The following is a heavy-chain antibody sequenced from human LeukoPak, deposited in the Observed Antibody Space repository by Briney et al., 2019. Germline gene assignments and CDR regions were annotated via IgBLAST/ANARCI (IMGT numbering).Heavy chain of an antibody. Sequence: GGSLRLSCAASGFTFSTYSMNWVRQAPGKGLEWVSSISSTSSYIYYADSVKGRFTISRDNAQKSLYLQMNSLRGEDTAVYYCARAGYSSGWYFDYWGQGTLVTVSS. D-gene: IGHD6-19*01. J-gene: IGHJ4*02. CDR2: ISSTSSYI. CDR1: GFTFSTYS. V-gene: IGHV3-21*01. CDR3: ARAGYSSGWYFDY.